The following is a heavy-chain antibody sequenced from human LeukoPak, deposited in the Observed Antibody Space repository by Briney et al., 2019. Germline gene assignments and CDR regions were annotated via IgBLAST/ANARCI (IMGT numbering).Heavy chain of an antibody. CDR2: SYYSGST. CDR1: GGSISGSIYY. J-gene: IGHJ3*01. Sequence: SETLPLTCTVSGGSISGSIYYWGWIPQPPGKGLEWIGSSYYSGSTYYNPSLNSRVTISVDTSKNQFSLKLSSVTAADTAVYYCARVSVRAFGEVIKNRSAFDLWGQGTMGTVSS. D-gene: IGHD3-16*02. CDR3: ARVSVRAFGEVIKNRSAFDL. V-gene: IGHV4-39*01.